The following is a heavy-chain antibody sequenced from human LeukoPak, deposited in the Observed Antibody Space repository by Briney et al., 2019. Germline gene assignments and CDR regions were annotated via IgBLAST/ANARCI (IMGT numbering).Heavy chain of an antibody. J-gene: IGHJ5*02. CDR3: AREGRPAAIFGVASPWFDP. CDR1: GFTFSSYA. CDR2: ISSSGGST. D-gene: IGHD3-3*01. V-gene: IGHV3-23*01. Sequence: GGSLRLSCAASGFTFSSYAMSWVRQAPGMGLEWVSGISSSGGSTYYADSVKGRFTISRDNSKNTLYLQMNSLRAEDTAVYYCAREGRPAAIFGVASPWFDPWGQGTLVTVSS.